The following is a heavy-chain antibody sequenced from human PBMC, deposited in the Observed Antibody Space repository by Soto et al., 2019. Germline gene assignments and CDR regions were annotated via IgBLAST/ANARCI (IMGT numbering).Heavy chain of an antibody. CDR3: AKNQERELPRVIDF. D-gene: IGHD1-7*01. Sequence: GSLRLSCATSGLTFSDYAMSWVRQAPGGGLEWVSSMSGSSSTTYYADSVRGRFTISRDRSKNTLYLQMSSLRAEDTALYYCAKNQERELPRVIDFWGQGTLVTVSS. V-gene: IGHV3-23*01. CDR1: GLTFSDYA. J-gene: IGHJ4*02. CDR2: MSGSSSTT.